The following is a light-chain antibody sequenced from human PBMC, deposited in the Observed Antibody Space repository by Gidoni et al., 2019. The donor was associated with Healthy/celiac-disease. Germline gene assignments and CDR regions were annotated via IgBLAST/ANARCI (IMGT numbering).Light chain of an antibody. CDR3: QQHSNWPPGAFT. CDR2: DAS. J-gene: IGKJ3*01. CDR1: QSVSSY. V-gene: IGKV3-11*01. Sequence: EIVLTQSPATLSLSPGERATLSCRASQSVSSYLAWYQQKPGQAPRLLIYDASNRATGIPARFSGSGSGTDFTLTISSLEPEDFAVYYCQQHSNWPPGAFTFXPXTKVDIK.